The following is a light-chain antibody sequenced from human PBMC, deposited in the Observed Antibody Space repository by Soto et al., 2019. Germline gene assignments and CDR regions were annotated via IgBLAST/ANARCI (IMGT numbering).Light chain of an antibody. J-gene: IGLJ1*01. CDR1: SSDVGSYNL. Sequence: SVLTQPASVSGSPGQSITISCTGTSSDVGSYNLVSWYQHHPGKAPKLMIYEGSKRPSGVSNRFSGSKSGNTASLTISGLQAEDEAVYYCCSYAGRSTYVFGTGTKVTVL. CDR3: CSYAGRSTYV. V-gene: IGLV2-23*01. CDR2: EGS.